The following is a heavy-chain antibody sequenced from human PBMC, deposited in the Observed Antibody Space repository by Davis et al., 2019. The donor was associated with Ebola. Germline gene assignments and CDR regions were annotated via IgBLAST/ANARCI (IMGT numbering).Heavy chain of an antibody. V-gene: IGHV3-49*03. J-gene: IGHJ4*02. Sequence: GGSLRLSCSVSGFTFGDYAMSWFRQAPGKGLEWVGFIRSKAYGGTTEYAASVKGRFTISRDDSKSIAYLQMNNLKTEDTAVYYCTREDGGATDYWGQGTLVTVSS. CDR3: TREDGGATDY. CDR1: GFTFGDYA. CDR2: IRSKAYGGTT. D-gene: IGHD1-26*01.